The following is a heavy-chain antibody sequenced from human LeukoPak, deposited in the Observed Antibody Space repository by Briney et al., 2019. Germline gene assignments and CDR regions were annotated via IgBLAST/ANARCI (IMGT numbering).Heavy chain of an antibody. Sequence: GGSLRLSCAAPGVTFSGYSVNWVRQAPGKGLEWVSAITATSRHIYYADSVKARFTVSRDNAKNLLYLQMTSLRDDDTGVYYCLQYNAGTTWGPGTLVTVSS. CDR3: LQYNAGTT. CDR1: GVTFSGYS. D-gene: IGHD3-10*01. V-gene: IGHV3-21*06. CDR2: ITATSRHI. J-gene: IGHJ5*02.